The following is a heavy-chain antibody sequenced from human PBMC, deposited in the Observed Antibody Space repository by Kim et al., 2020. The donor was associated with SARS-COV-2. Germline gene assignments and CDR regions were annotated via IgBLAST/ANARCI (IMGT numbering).Heavy chain of an antibody. D-gene: IGHD3-10*01. CDR3: ARSRYYGSGSYHTDYFDY. J-gene: IGHJ4*02. Sequence: GRVTIPRDNAKNSLYLQMTSLRVEDTAVYYCARSRYYGSGSYHTDYFDYWGQGTLVTVSS. V-gene: IGHV3-11*06.